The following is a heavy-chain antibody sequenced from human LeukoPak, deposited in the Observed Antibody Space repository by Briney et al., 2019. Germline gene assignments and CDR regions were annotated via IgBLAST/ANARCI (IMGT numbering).Heavy chain of an antibody. CDR1: GFTFDDYA. D-gene: IGHD2-15*01. Sequence: GGSLRLSCVASGFTFDDYAMHWVRQAPGKGLEWVSGISWNSGSIGYADSVKGRFTISRDNAKNSLYLQMNSMRAEDTALYYCAASGGTRQGFGGWGQGTLVTVSS. CDR2: ISWNSGSI. V-gene: IGHV3-9*01. J-gene: IGHJ4*02. CDR3: AASGGTRQGFGG.